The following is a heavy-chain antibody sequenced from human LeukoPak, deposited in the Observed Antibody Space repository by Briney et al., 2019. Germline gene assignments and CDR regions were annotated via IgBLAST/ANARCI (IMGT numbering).Heavy chain of an antibody. J-gene: IGHJ4*02. CDR2: INPNSGGT. D-gene: IGHD6-19*01. CDR3: ARGVAVAGPTIDY. Sequence: ASVKVSCKASGYTFTGYYMHWVRQAPGQGLERMGWINPNSGGTNYAQKFQGRVTMTRDTSISTAYMELSRLRSDDTAVYYCARGVAVAGPTIDYWGQGTLVTVSS. CDR1: GYTFTGYY. V-gene: IGHV1-2*02.